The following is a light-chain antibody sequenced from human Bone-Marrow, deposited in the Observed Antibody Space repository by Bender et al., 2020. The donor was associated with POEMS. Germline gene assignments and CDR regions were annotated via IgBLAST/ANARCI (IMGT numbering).Light chain of an antibody. V-gene: IGLV2-23*02. CDR1: SSDVGSHNL. J-gene: IGLJ3*02. CDR3: CSYAGSSTLLV. CDR2: EVS. Sequence: QSALTQPASVSGSPGQSITVSCTGTSSDVGSHNLVSWYQQHPGKALKLMIYEVSKRPSGVSDRFSGSKSGNTASLTISGLQAEDEAAYYCCSYAGSSTLLVFGGGTRLTVL.